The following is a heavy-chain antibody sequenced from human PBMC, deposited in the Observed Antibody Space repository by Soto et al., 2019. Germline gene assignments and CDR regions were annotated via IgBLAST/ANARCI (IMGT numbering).Heavy chain of an antibody. CDR1: GGSLSTDY. CDR2: IYYSGST. Sequence: PSETLSLTCTVAGGSLSTDYWSWVRQPTRKGLEVIGYIYYSGSTNYNPSLKSRVTISVDTSKNQFSLKLSSVTAADTAVYYCARMKRIVVVPAAINWFDPWGQGTLV. V-gene: IGHV4-59*12. D-gene: IGHD2-2*02. J-gene: IGHJ5*02. CDR3: ARMKRIVVVPAAINWFDP.